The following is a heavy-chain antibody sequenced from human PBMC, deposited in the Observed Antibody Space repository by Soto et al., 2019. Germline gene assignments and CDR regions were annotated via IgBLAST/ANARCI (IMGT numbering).Heavy chain of an antibody. CDR2: ISYDGSNK. D-gene: IGHD5-12*01. V-gene: IGHV3-30*18. Sequence: QVQLVESGGGVVQPGRSLRLSCAASGFTFSSYGMHWVRQAPGKGLEWVAVISYDGSNKYYADSVKGRFTISRDNSKNSLXXQMNSLRAEDTAVYYCAKDLRRWLQLWVGADWFDPWGQGTLVTVSS. CDR3: AKDLRRWLQLWVGADWFDP. J-gene: IGHJ5*02. CDR1: GFTFSSYG.